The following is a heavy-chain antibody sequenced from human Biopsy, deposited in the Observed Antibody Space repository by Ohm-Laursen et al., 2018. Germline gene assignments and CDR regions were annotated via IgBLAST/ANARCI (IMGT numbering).Heavy chain of an antibody. Sequence: ASVKASCKASGFSFTGYYIHCVRQAPGQGLEWMGKINPSGSTTSYPQLFQGRVTMTRDTSKNTVYMELSSLRSAATAVYFCARNTGWYGDLYYFDYWGQGTLVTVSS. D-gene: IGHD6-19*01. CDR3: ARNTGWYGDLYYFDY. V-gene: IGHV1-46*01. CDR2: INPSGSTT. J-gene: IGHJ4*02. CDR1: GFSFTGYY.